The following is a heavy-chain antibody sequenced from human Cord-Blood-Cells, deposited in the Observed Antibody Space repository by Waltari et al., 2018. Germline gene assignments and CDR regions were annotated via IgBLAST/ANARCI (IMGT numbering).Heavy chain of an antibody. J-gene: IGHJ4*02. Sequence: QVQLVESGGGVVQPGRSLRLSCAASGFTFSSYGIHWVRQAPGKGLEWVAVISYDGSNKYYADSVKGRFTISRDNSKNTLYLQMNSLRAEDTAVYYCAKDRLYYYDSSGYFDNWGQGTLVTVSS. CDR3: AKDRLYYYDSSGYFDN. V-gene: IGHV3-30*18. D-gene: IGHD3-22*01. CDR2: ISYDGSNK. CDR1: GFTFSSYG.